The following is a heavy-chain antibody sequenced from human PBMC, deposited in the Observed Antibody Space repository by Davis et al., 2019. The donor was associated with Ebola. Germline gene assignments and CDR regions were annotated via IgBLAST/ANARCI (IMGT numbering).Heavy chain of an antibody. CDR1: GGSISSGDYY. CDR3: ASGYSSSWYNY. CDR2: IYYSGST. V-gene: IGHV4-61*08. J-gene: IGHJ4*02. Sequence: MPSETLSLTCTVSGGSISSGDYYWSWIRQPPGKGLEWIGYIYYSGSTNYNPSLKSRVTISVDTSKNQFSLKLSSVTAADTAVYYCASGYSSSWYNYWGQGTLVTVSS. D-gene: IGHD6-13*01.